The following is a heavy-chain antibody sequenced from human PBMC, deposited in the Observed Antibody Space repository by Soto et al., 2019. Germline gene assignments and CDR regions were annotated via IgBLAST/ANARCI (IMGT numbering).Heavy chain of an antibody. D-gene: IGHD1-1*01. CDR2: INAGNTHT. V-gene: IGHV1-3*05. CDR1: GYTFSHYA. Sequence: QVQLVQSGAEQKKPGASVKVSCKASGYTFSHYAMHWVRQAPGQRLEWMGWINAGNTHTKYSQKFQGRVTFTRDTSASAAYMELSSLTSEDTAVYYCARPAQYANTGYSFDYWGQGTLVTVSS. J-gene: IGHJ4*02. CDR3: ARPAQYANTGYSFDY.